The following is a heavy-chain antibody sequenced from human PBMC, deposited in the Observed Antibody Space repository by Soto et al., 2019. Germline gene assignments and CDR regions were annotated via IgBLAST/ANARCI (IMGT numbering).Heavy chain of an antibody. CDR2: IIPIFGTA. CDR3: ARGSRASSGYYHYYGMDV. V-gene: IGHV1-69*13. CDR1: GGTFSSYA. J-gene: IGHJ6*02. D-gene: IGHD3-22*01. Sequence: SVKVSCKASGGTFSSYAISWVRQAPGQGLEWMGGIIPIFGTANYAQKFQGRVTITADESTSTAYMELSSLRSEDTAVYYCARGSRASSGYYHYYGMDVWGQGNTVTLSS.